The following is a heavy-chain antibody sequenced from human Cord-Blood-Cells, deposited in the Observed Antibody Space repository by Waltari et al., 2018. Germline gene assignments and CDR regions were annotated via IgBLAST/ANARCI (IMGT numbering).Heavy chain of an antibody. J-gene: IGHJ4*02. CDR2: IKSKTDGGTT. CDR1: GFTFSNAW. CDR3: TTDRRSSSSKFVAY. D-gene: IGHD6-6*01. V-gene: IGHV3-15*01. Sequence: EVQLVESGGGLVKPGGSLRLSCAASGFTFSNAWMSWVRQAPGKGLEWVGRIKSKTDGGTTDYAAPVKGRFTISRDDSKNTLYLQMNSLKTEDTAVYYCTTDRRSSSSKFVAYWGQGTLVTVSS.